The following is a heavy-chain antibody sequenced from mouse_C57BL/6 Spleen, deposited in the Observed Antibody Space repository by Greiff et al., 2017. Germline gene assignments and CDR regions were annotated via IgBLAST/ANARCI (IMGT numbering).Heavy chain of an antibody. CDR2: IYPRDGST. Sequence: VQLVESDAELVKPGASVKISCKVSGYTFTDHTIHWMKQRPEQGLEWIGYIYPRDGSTKYNEKFKGKATLTADKSSSTAYMQLKSLTSEDSAVYFCARGIYSNYVFDYWGQGTTLTVSS. D-gene: IGHD2-5*01. CDR3: ARGIYSNYVFDY. CDR1: GYTFTDHT. J-gene: IGHJ2*01. V-gene: IGHV1-78*01.